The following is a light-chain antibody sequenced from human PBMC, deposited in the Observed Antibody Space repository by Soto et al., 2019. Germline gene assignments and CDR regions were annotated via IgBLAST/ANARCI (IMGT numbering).Light chain of an antibody. CDR1: QNINSW. Sequence: DIQMTQSPSTLSASLGDRVTITCRASQNINSWLAWYQQKPGKAPNLLIYKASSLENGVPSRFSGSGSGTDFTLTISSLQPEDFATYYCQQLNTYPQITFGQGTRLEIK. V-gene: IGKV1-5*03. CDR2: KAS. J-gene: IGKJ5*01. CDR3: QQLNTYPQIT.